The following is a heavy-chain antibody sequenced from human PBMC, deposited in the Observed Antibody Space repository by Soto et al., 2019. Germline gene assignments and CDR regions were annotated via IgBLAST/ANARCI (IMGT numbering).Heavy chain of an antibody. D-gene: IGHD3-16*02. CDR1: GFTFSNYA. CDR3: TKALEISRSLFDQ. J-gene: IGHJ4*02. Sequence: EVQLLESGGGLVQPGGSLRLSCAVSGFTFSNYAMSWVRQAPWKGLEWVSGISGDGAGTYYADSVRGRFTISSDNSKKMVYLQMKSLRAEDTAVYYCTKALEISRSLFDQWGLGTLVTVSS. CDR2: ISGDGAGT. V-gene: IGHV3-23*01.